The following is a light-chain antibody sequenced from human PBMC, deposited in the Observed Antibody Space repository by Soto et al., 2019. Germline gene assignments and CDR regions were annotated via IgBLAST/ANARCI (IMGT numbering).Light chain of an antibody. V-gene: IGKV3-20*01. J-gene: IGKJ4*01. Sequence: EMVLTQSPDPLSSPPGEIATLSCSASQSVRSNYLAWYQQKPGKAPRFLLYDASSRATCITDSFRASGSGTDFTLTISTLEPEAVAVYYCQPYGNSPLPLGGGTKLEIK. CDR1: QSVRSNY. CDR2: DAS. CDR3: QPYGNSPLP.